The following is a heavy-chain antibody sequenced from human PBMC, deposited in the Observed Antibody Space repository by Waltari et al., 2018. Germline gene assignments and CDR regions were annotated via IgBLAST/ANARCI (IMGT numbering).Heavy chain of an antibody. D-gene: IGHD6-19*01. Sequence: QVQLVESGGGVVLPGRSLRSCCAASGFTFSSQGTPWVRPAPGKGLEWVAVIWYDGSNKYYADSVKGRFTISRDNSKNTLYLQMNSLRAEDTAMYYCAKDLAVAGTEGFDYWGQGTLVTVSS. V-gene: IGHV3-30*18. CDR2: IWYDGSNK. CDR1: GFTFSSQG. J-gene: IGHJ4*02. CDR3: AKDLAVAGTEGFDY.